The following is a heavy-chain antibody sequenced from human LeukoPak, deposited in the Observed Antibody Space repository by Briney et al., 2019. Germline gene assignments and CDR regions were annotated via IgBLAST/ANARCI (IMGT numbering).Heavy chain of an antibody. J-gene: IGHJ4*02. CDR3: ARDLRKGRYFDY. CDR1: GFTFSTYG. V-gene: IGHV3-30*03. D-gene: IGHD3-10*01. Sequence: PGGSLRLSCAASGFTFSTYGMHWVRQALGKGLEWVALISSDGSNKDYADSVKGRFTISRDNSKNTLYVQMDSLRAEDTAVYYCARDLRKGRYFDYWGQGTLVTVSS. CDR2: ISSDGSNK.